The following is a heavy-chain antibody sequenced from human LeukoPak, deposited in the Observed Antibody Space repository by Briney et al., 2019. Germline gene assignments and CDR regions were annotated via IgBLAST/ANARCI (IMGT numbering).Heavy chain of an antibody. V-gene: IGHV3-30*02. CDR1: GFTFSSYG. CDR3: AKDRRGSSWYDY. CDR2: IRYDGSNK. Sequence: PGGSLRLSCAASGFTFSSYGMHWVRQAPGKGLEWVAFIRYDGSNKYYADSVKGRFTISRDNSRNTLYLQMNSLRAEDTAVYYCAKDRRGSSWYDYWGQGTLVTVSS. D-gene: IGHD6-13*01. J-gene: IGHJ4*02.